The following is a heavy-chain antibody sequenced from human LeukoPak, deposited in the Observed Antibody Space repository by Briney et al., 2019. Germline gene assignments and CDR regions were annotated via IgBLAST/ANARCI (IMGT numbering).Heavy chain of an antibody. J-gene: IGHJ4*02. CDR2: INPSGGST. V-gene: IGHV1-46*01. Sequence: ASVKVSCKASGYTFTSYYMHWVRQAPGQGLEWMGIINPSGGSTSYAQKFQGRVTLTWDTSISTAYMELSSLTSEDTAVYYCARNIVATTNYDSWGQGTLVTVSS. CDR1: GYTFTSYY. CDR3: ARNIVATTNYDS. D-gene: IGHD5-12*01.